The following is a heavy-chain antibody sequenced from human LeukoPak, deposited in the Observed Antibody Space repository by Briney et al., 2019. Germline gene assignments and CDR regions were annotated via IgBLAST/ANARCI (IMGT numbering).Heavy chain of an antibody. CDR3: ARDSGYENVDFDY. D-gene: IGHD5-12*01. J-gene: IGHJ4*02. CDR1: GFTFSSYW. CDR2: INSDGSST. V-gene: IGHV3-74*01. Sequence: PGGSLRLSCAASGFTFSSYWMHWVRQAPGKGLVWVSRINSDGSSTSYADSVKGRFTISRGNAKNTLYLQMNSLRAEDTAVYYCARDSGYENVDFDYWGQGTLVTVSS.